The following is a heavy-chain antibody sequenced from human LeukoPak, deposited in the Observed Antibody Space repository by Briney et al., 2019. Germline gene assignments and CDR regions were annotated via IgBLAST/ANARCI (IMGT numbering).Heavy chain of an antibody. CDR1: GFTFSSYG. Sequence: GGSLRLFCAASGFTFSSYGIHWVRQAPGKGLEWVAVIWFDGSNKYYADSAKGRFTISRDNSKNTLYLQMNSLRAEDTAIYYCARALHFEGFGPFDYWGQGTLVTVSS. CDR3: ARALHFEGFGPFDY. CDR2: IWFDGSNK. J-gene: IGHJ4*02. D-gene: IGHD3-16*01. V-gene: IGHV3-33*01.